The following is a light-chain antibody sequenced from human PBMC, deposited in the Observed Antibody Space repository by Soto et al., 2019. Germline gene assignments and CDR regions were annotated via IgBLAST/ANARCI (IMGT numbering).Light chain of an antibody. CDR3: QQSHSPPLT. V-gene: IGKV1-39*01. Sequence: DIQMTQSPSSLSASVGDRVTITCRASQSIASHLNWYQQKPGKAPKLVISAASGFQSGVPSRFSGSEAETDFTLTISSLQPEDFATYYCQQSHSPPLTFGPATKVDLK. CDR1: QSIASH. CDR2: AAS. J-gene: IGKJ3*01.